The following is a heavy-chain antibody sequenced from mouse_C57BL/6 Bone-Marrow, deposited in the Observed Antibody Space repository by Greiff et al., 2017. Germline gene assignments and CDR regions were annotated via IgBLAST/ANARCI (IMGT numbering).Heavy chain of an antibody. CDR2: IYPRDGST. Sequence: QVQLQQSDAELVKPGASVKISCKASGYTFTDHTIHWMKQRPEQGLEWIGYIYPRDGSTKYNEKFKGKATLTADKSSSTSYMQLNRLTSEDSSVYCCAREGIYCGYGDYWGQGTTLTVSS. CDR3: AREGIYCGYGDY. J-gene: IGHJ2*01. D-gene: IGHD2-2*01. V-gene: IGHV1-78*01. CDR1: GYTFTDHT.